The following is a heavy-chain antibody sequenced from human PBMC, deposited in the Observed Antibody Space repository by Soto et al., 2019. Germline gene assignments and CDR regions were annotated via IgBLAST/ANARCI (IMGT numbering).Heavy chain of an antibody. V-gene: IGHV4-38-2*01. Sequence: SETLSLTCAVSGYSLSSGYFWGWIRQPPGKGLEWMGSIYHSGSTYYNSSLKSRLSISVDTSKNRSSLHLSSVTAADTAVYYCARGRYSGYDRYYFDSWGQGTLVTVSS. CDR2: IYHSGST. CDR3: ARGRYSGYDRYYFDS. J-gene: IGHJ4*02. D-gene: IGHD5-12*01. CDR1: GYSLSSGYF.